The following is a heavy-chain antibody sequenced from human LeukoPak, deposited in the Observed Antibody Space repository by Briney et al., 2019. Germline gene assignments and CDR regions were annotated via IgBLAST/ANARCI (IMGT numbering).Heavy chain of an antibody. CDR1: GYTFTGYY. J-gene: IGHJ4*02. Sequence: ASVKVSCKASGYTFTGYYMHWVRQAPGQGLEWMGWINPNSGGTNYAQKFQGWVTMTRDTSISTAYMELSRLRSDDTAVYYCARAIDLYYDYVWGMSLGYWGQGTLVTVSS. V-gene: IGHV1-2*04. CDR3: ARAIDLYYDYVWGMSLGY. D-gene: IGHD3-16*01. CDR2: INPNSGGT.